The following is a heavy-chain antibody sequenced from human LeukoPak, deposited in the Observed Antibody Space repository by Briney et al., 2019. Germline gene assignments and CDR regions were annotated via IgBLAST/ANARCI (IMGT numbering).Heavy chain of an antibody. D-gene: IGHD3-10*01. Sequence: QSGGSLRLSCAASGFTFSTYWMHWVRQAPGKGLVWVSRINSDGNSTRYADSVKGRFTISRDNAKNTLYLQMNSLRADDTAVYYCARDSFYPDITMIRGIIPFDYWGQGTLVTVSS. CDR2: INSDGNST. V-gene: IGHV3-74*01. CDR3: ARDSFYPDITMIRGIIPFDY. CDR1: GFTFSTYW. J-gene: IGHJ4*02.